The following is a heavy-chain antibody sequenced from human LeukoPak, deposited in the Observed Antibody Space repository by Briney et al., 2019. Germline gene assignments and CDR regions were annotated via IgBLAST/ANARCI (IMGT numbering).Heavy chain of an antibody. J-gene: IGHJ6*03. CDR1: GGSISSYY. V-gene: IGHV4-4*07. CDR2: IYTSGST. D-gene: IGHD3-3*01. CDR3: ARHLKGSNYDFWSGHDYYYYYMDV. Sequence: SETLSLTCTVSGGSISSYYWSWIRQPAGKGLEWIGRIYTSGSTNYNPSLKSRVTISVDTSKNQFSLKLSSVTAADTAVYYCARHLKGSNYDFWSGHDYYYYYMDVWGKGTTVTVSS.